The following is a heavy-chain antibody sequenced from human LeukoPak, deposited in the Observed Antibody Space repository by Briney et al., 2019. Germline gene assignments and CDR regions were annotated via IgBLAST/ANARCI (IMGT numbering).Heavy chain of an antibody. J-gene: IGHJ5*02. CDR3: ARELVRGRNWFDP. Sequence: GGSLRLSCAASGFTFSNYWMHWVRQAPGKGLVWVSRINSDGSRTTYADSVKGRFTISRDNAKNTLYPQMNSLRAEDTAVYYCARELVRGRNWFDPWGQGTLVTVSS. CDR1: GFTFSNYW. V-gene: IGHV3-74*01. CDR2: INSDGSRT. D-gene: IGHD3-10*01.